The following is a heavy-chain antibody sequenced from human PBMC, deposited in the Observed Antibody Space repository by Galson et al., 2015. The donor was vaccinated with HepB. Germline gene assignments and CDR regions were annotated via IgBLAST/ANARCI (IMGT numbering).Heavy chain of an antibody. V-gene: IGHV3-33*01. CDR2: IWSDGSNK. Sequence: SLRLSCAASGFIFSNYGMHWVRQAPGKGLEWVALIWSDGSNKYNADSVKGRFTISRDNSKNTVYLQMSSLRAEDTAVYYCARDPYGSGSGGFYYWGQGTLVSVSA. CDR1: GFIFSNYG. CDR3: ARDPYGSGSGGFYY. D-gene: IGHD3-10*01. J-gene: IGHJ4*02.